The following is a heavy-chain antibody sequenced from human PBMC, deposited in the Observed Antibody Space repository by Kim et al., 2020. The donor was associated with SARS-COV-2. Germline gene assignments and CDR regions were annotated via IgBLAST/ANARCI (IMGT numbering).Heavy chain of an antibody. CDR3: ARDRTIFGVGDYGMDV. CDR2: IYYSGST. D-gene: IGHD3-3*01. CDR1: GGSVSSGSYY. J-gene: IGHJ6*02. Sequence: SETLSLTCTVSGGSVSSGSYYWSWIRQPPGKGLEWIGYIYYSGSTNYNPSLKSRVTISVDTSKNQFSLKLSSVTAADTAVYYCARDRTIFGVGDYGMDVWGQGTTVTVSS. V-gene: IGHV4-61*01.